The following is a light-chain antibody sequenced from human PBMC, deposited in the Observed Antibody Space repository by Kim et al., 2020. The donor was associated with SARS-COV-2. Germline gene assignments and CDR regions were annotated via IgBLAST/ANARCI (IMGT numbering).Light chain of an antibody. CDR3: QKCKNQRVT. V-gene: IGKV3-15*01. CDR1: ESVSSN. Sequence: EIVMTQSPATLSVSPGERATLSCRASESVSSNLAWYQQKPGQDPRILIYGASTRATGIPARFSGSGSGSEFTLTISSLQSEDFAIYYCQKCKNQRVTFGGGTKVDTK. J-gene: IGKJ4*01. CDR2: GAS.